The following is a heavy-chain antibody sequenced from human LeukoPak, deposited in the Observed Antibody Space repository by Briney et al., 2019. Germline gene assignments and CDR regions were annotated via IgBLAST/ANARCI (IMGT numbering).Heavy chain of an antibody. CDR3: ARGWHCSSTSCYRRGWFDP. Sequence: SETLSLTCAVYGGSFSGYYWSWIRQPPGKGLEWIGEINHSGSTNYNPSLKSRVTISVDTSKNQFSLKLSSVTAADTAVYYCARGWHCSSTSCYRRGWFDPWGQGTLVTVSS. J-gene: IGHJ5*02. D-gene: IGHD2-2*02. V-gene: IGHV4-34*01. CDR2: INHSGST. CDR1: GGSFSGYY.